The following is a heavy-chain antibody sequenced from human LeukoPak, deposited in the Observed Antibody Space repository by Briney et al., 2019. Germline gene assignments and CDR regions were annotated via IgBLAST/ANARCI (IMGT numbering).Heavy chain of an antibody. D-gene: IGHD3-9*01. CDR2: ISYDGSNK. V-gene: IGHV3-30*19. Sequence: GGSLRLSCVASGFTFSTYGMHWVRQAPGKGLEWVAVISYDGSNKYYADSVRGRFTISRDNSKNTLYLQMNSLRAEDTAVYYCARDLSNYDILTGYYSNWFDPWGQGTLVTVSS. CDR1: GFTFSTYG. J-gene: IGHJ5*02. CDR3: ARDLSNYDILTGYYSNWFDP.